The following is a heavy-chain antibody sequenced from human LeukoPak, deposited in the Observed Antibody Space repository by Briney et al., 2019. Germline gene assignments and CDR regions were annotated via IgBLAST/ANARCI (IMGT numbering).Heavy chain of an antibody. Sequence: SETLSLTCAVYGGSFSGCYWSWIRQPPGKGLEWIGEINHSGSTNYNPSLKSRVTISVDTSKNQFSLKLSPVTAADTAVYYCARDRYWGQGTLVTVSS. CDR2: INHSGST. J-gene: IGHJ4*02. CDR1: GGSFSGCY. CDR3: ARDRY. V-gene: IGHV4-34*01.